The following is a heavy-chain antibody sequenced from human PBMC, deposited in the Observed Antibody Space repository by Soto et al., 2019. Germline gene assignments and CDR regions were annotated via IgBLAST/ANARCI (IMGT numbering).Heavy chain of an antibody. CDR1: GYSSTSYW. J-gene: IGHJ6*02. Sequence: TGESLKISCKGSGYSSTSYWISWVRQMPGKGLEWMGRIDPSDSYTNYSPSFQGHVTISADKSISTAYLQWSSLKASDTAMYYCARLSARDYDFWSGYSTNYYYGMDVWGQGTTVTVSS. V-gene: IGHV5-10-1*01. CDR2: IDPSDSYT. CDR3: ARLSARDYDFWSGYSTNYYYGMDV. D-gene: IGHD3-3*01.